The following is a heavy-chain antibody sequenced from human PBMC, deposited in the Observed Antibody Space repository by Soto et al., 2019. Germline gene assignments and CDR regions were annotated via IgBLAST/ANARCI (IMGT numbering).Heavy chain of an antibody. D-gene: IGHD2-2*01. V-gene: IGHV3-23*01. CDR3: AKGGYCSSTSCRPHYYYYGMDV. CDR2: ISGSGGST. CDR1: GFTFSSYA. Sequence: GGSLRLSCAASGFTFSSYAMSWVRQAPGKGLEWVSAISGSGGSTYYADSVKGRFTISRDNSKNTLYLQMNSLRAEDTAVYYCAKGGYCSSTSCRPHYYYYGMDVWGQGTTVTVSS. J-gene: IGHJ6*02.